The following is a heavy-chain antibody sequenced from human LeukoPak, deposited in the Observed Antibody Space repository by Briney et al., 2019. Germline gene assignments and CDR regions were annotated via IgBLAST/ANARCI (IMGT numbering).Heavy chain of an antibody. CDR1: GYSISSGYY. J-gene: IGHJ5*02. V-gene: IGHV4-38-2*01. CDR2: IYHSGST. D-gene: IGHD1-1*01. Sequence: PSETLSPTCAVSGYSISSGYYWGWIRQPPGKGLEWIGSIYHSGSTYYNPSLKSRVTISVDTSKNQFSLKLSSVTAADTAVYYCARVVVQLGDWFDPWGQGTLVTVSS. CDR3: ARVVVQLGDWFDP.